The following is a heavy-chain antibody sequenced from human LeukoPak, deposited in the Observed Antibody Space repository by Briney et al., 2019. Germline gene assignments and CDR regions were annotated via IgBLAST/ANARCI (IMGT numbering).Heavy chain of an antibody. J-gene: IGHJ4*02. Sequence: SVKVSCKASGGTFSSYAISWVRQAPGRGLEWMGGIIPIFGTANYAQKFQGRVTITADESTSTAYMELSSLRSEDTAVYYCARLICGGDCHLDYWGQGTLVTVSS. D-gene: IGHD2-21*02. CDR1: GGTFSSYA. V-gene: IGHV1-69*13. CDR3: ARLICGGDCHLDY. CDR2: IIPIFGTA.